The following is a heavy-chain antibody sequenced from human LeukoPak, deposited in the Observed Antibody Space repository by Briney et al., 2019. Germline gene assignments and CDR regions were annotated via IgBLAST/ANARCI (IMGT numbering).Heavy chain of an antibody. CDR2: IAYTGTI. CDR1: GFRFSSYS. V-gene: IGHV3-48*01. CDR3: ARDPHALDY. Sequence: GSLRLSCAASGFRFSSYSMNWVRQAPGKGLEWVAYIAYTGTIHYADSVRGRFAISRDNAKNSLYLELNSLRVEDTAVYYCARDPHALDYWGQGTRVTVSS. J-gene: IGHJ4*02.